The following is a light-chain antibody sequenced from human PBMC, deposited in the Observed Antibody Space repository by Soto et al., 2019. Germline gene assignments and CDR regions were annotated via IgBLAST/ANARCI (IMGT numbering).Light chain of an antibody. CDR2: RNN. CDR3: AAWDDSLSGHVV. J-gene: IGLJ2*01. Sequence: QSVLTXPPXXXXXXGQRVTISCSGSXXNIGSNYVYWYQQLPGTAPKLLIYRNNQRPSGVPDRSSGFKSGTSASLAISGLRSEDEADYYCAAWDDSLSGHVVFGGGTKLTVL. CDR1: XXNIGSNY. V-gene: IGLV1-47*01.